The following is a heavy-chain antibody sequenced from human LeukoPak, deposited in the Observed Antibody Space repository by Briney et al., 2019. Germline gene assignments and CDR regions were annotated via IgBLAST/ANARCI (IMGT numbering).Heavy chain of an antibody. CDR3: AVPSIAVAWSGLPHYYYYGMDV. J-gene: IGHJ6*02. D-gene: IGHD6-19*01. CDR1: GGSISSNSYY. CDR2: IYYSGST. Sequence: SETLSLTCTVSGGSISSNSYYWGWIRQPPGKGLEWIGSIYYSGSTYYNPSLKSRVTISVDTSKNQFSLKLSSVTAADTAVYYCAVPSIAVAWSGLPHYYYYGMDVWGQGTTVTVSS. V-gene: IGHV4-39*01.